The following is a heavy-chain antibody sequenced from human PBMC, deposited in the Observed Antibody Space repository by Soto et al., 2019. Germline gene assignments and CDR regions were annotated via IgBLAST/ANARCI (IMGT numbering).Heavy chain of an antibody. J-gene: IGHJ4*02. D-gene: IGHD6-6*01. CDR1: GYTLTELS. Sequence: ASVKVSCKVSGYTLTELSMRWVRQAPGQGLEWMGWISAYNGNTNYAQKLQGRVTMTTDTSTSTAYMELRSLRSDNTAVYYCARGSSSPPGNYWGQGTLVTVSS. CDR2: ISAYNGNT. V-gene: IGHV1-18*01. CDR3: ARGSSSPPGNY.